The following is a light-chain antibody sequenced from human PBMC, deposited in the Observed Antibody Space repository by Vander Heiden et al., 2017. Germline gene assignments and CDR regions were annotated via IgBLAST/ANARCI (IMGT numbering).Light chain of an antibody. CDR2: GAS. J-gene: IGKJ4*01. V-gene: IGKV3-15*01. Sequence: KVMTQSPDTLSVSPGDRASLSCRARNSVGTNVAWYQQKRGQAPRLLMYGASIRATGIPARFSGSGSGTEFTLTISSLQSEDFAVYYCQQYNNWPLTFGGGTKVEVK. CDR3: QQYNNWPLT. CDR1: NSVGTN.